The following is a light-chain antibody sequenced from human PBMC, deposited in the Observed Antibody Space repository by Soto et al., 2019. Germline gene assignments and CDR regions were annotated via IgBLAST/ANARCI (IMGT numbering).Light chain of an antibody. CDR2: DTS. CDR1: TGAVTSGHH. CDR3: LLTFRGPWV. V-gene: IGLV7-46*01. J-gene: IGLJ3*02. Sequence: QAVVTQEPSLTVSPGGTVTLTCASSTGAVTSGHHHYWFQQKPGQAPRILIFDTSNRHSWTPARFSGSLLGGQAALTLSGAQPEDEAEYYCLLTFRGPWVFGGGTKLTVL.